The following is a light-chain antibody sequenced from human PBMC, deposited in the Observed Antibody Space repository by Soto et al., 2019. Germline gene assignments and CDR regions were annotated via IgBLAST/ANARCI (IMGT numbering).Light chain of an antibody. J-gene: IGKJ1*01. CDR2: GTS. CDR3: QQHNKWPWT. Sequence: EVVMTQSPATLSVSPGEGVTLSCRASQGIGDTLAWYQQKPGQAPRLLIYGTSTRATGIPARFSGSGSGTEFTLTISSLQSEDFGVYYCQQHNKWPWTFGQGTKVDIK. CDR1: QGIGDT. V-gene: IGKV3-15*01.